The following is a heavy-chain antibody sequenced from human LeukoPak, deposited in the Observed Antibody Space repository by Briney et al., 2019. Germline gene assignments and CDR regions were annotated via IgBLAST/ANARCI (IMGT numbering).Heavy chain of an antibody. CDR3: ARGGAIDSSSSEIDY. CDR1: GYTFTSYG. Sequence: ASVEVSCKASGYTFTSYGISWVRQAPGQGLEWMGWISAYNGNTNYAQKLQGRVTMTTDTSTSTAYMELRSLRSDDTAVYYCARGGAIDSSSSEIDYWGQGTLVTVSS. J-gene: IGHJ4*02. D-gene: IGHD6-6*01. V-gene: IGHV1-18*01. CDR2: ISAYNGNT.